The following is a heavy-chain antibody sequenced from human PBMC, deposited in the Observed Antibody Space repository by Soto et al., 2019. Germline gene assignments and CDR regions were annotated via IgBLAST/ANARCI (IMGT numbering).Heavy chain of an antibody. J-gene: IGHJ6*02. Sequence: SETLSLTCTVSGGSISTFYWSWIRQPPGKGLEWIGYIYYSGSTNYNPSLKSRVTISVDTSKNQFSLKLSSVTAADTAVYYCARLIAARVGYSYYYYGMDVWGQGTTVTVSS. CDR3: ARLIAARVGYSYYYYGMDV. CDR1: GGSISTFY. V-gene: IGHV4-59*12. CDR2: IYYSGST. D-gene: IGHD6-13*01.